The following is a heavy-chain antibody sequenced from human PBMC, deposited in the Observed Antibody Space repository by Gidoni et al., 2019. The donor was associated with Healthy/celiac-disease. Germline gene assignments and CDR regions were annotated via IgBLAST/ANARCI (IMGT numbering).Heavy chain of an antibody. D-gene: IGHD3-3*01. CDR1: GFSLSNARMG. J-gene: IGHJ6*02. CDR2: IFSNDEK. Sequence: QVTLKESGPVLVKPTETLTLTCTVSGFSLSNARMGVSWIRQPPGKALEWLAHIFSNDEKSYSTSLKSRLTISKDTSKSQVVLTMTNMDPVDTATYYCARIPGYDFWSGYYTGNYGMDVWGQGTTVTVSS. V-gene: IGHV2-26*01. CDR3: ARIPGYDFWSGYYTGNYGMDV.